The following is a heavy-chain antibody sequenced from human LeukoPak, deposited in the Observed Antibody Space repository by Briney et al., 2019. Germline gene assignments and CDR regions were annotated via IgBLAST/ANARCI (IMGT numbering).Heavy chain of an antibody. D-gene: IGHD6-13*01. CDR1: GGSFSGNY. Sequence: SETLSLTCAVYGGSFSGNYWSWIRQPPGKGLEWIGEINHSGSTNYNPSLKSRVTISVDTSKNQFSLKLSSVTAADTVVYYCARGRIAAAGIAGWFGPWGQGTLVTVSS. CDR3: ARGRIAAAGIAGWFGP. V-gene: IGHV4-34*01. J-gene: IGHJ5*02. CDR2: INHSGST.